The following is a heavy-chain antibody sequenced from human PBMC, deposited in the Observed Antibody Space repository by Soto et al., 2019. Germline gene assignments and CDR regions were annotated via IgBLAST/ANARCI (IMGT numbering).Heavy chain of an antibody. CDR3: AKGPRFDASSWTFALC. V-gene: IGHV3-23*01. CDR1: GFTFRSYW. CDR2: ISGSGSGT. D-gene: IGHD6-13*01. Sequence: GGSLRLSCAASGFTFRSYWMHWVRQAPGKGLEWVSAISGSGSGTYYADSVKGRFTISRDIPKNTLYLQMNSLRAEDTAVYYCAKGPRFDASSWTFALCWGQGTLVTVSS. J-gene: IGHJ4*02.